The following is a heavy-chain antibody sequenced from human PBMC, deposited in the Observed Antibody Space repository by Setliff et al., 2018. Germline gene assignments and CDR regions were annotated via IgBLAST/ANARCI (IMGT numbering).Heavy chain of an antibody. J-gene: IGHJ4*02. CDR1: GYTFSHSG. CDR3: SRLVRYCTTTACQRASGAEF. D-gene: IGHD2-8*01. Sequence: GASVKVSCKASGYTFSHSGITWVRQAPGQGLEWMGWISAYTGNTNYAQKLQGRVTMTTDTSTSTAYMELRSLRSDDTAVYYCSRLVRYCTTTACQRASGAEFWGQGTLVTVSS. V-gene: IGHV1-18*01. CDR2: ISAYTGNT.